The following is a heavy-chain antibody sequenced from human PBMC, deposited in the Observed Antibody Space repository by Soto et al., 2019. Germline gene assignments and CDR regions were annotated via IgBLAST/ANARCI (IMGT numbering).Heavy chain of an antibody. J-gene: IGHJ4*02. CDR2: LSPNGCST. Sequence: PGGSLRLSCAASGFTCSSFGMNWVRQAPGKGLEWVSSLSPNGCSTYDAESVKGRFTISRDNAKNTLFLQMGSLSAEATAVSFCAKSKDSTIFGVVIYYFDTWGQGALVTASS. CDR3: AKSKDSTIFGVVIYYFDT. D-gene: IGHD3-3*01. V-gene: IGHV3-23*01. CDR1: GFTCSSFG.